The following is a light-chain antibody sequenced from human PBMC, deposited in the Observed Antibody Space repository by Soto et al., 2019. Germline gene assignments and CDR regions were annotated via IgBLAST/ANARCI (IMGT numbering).Light chain of an antibody. CDR2: GNS. CDR1: SSNIGAGYD. J-gene: IGLJ2*01. V-gene: IGLV1-40*01. Sequence: QSVLTQPPSVSGAPGQRVTISCTGSSSNIGAGYDVHWYQRLPGAAPKLLIYGNSNRPSGVPDRFSGSKSGTSASLVIIGLQAEDEADYYCQSYDSSRSVIFGGGTKLTVL. CDR3: QSYDSSRSVI.